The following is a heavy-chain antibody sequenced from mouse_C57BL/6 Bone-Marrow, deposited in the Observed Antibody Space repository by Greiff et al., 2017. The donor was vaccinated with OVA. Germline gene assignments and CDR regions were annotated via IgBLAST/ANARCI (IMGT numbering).Heavy chain of an antibody. V-gene: IGHV1-15*01. CDR2: IDPETGGT. J-gene: IGHJ2*01. Sequence: VQGVESGAELVRPGASVTLSCKASGYTFTDYEMHWVKQTPVHGLEWIGAIDPETGGTAYNQKFKGKAILTADKSSSTAYMELRSLTSEDYAVYYCTRYPDYWGQGTTLTVSS. CDR1: GYTFTDYE. CDR3: TRYPDY.